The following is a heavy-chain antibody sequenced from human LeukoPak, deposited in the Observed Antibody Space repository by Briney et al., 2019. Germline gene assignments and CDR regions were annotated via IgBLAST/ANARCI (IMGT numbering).Heavy chain of an antibody. D-gene: IGHD1-26*01. CDR3: AKDSESSGSYFLDAFDI. CDR2: IWYDGSNK. Sequence: GGSLRLSCAASGFTFSSYGMHWVRQAPGKGLEWVAVIWYDGSNKYYADSVKGRFTISRDNSKNTLYLQVNSLRAEDTAVYYCAKDSESSGSYFLDAFDIWGQGTMVTVSS. V-gene: IGHV3-33*06. J-gene: IGHJ3*02. CDR1: GFTFSSYG.